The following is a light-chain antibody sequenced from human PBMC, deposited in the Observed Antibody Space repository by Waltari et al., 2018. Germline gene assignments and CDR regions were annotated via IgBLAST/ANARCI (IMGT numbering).Light chain of an antibody. CDR3: QQYGSSPPT. J-gene: IGKJ2*01. V-gene: IGKV3-20*01. Sequence: EIVLTQSPGTLSLSPGERATLSCRASQSLSSSYLAWYQQKPGQAPRLLIYGASSRATGIPNRFRGSGSGTDFTLTITSLEPEDFAGYSCQQYGSSPPTFGQGTKLEIK. CDR1: QSLSSSY. CDR2: GAS.